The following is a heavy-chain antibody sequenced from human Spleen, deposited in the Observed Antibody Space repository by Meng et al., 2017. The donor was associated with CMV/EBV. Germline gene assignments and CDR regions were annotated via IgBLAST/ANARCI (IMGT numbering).Heavy chain of an antibody. CDR2: IYSSGST. Sequence: GESLKISCAASGFAVNSYYMSWVRQAPGKGLEWVSVIYSSGSTYFADSVKGRFTVSRDSSKNMLYLQMDSLRAEDTAVYYCARDRGDLMYYFDFWGQGTLVTVSS. V-gene: IGHV3-53*01. CDR1: GFAVNSYY. CDR3: ARDRGDLMYYFDF. J-gene: IGHJ4*02. D-gene: IGHD3-10*01.